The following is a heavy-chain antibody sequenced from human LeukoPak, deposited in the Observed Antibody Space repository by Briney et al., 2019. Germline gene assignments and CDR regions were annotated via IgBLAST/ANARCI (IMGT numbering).Heavy chain of an antibody. Sequence: GGSLRLSCAASGFTFSSYSMNWVRQAPGKGLEWVSYIRSSGSTIYYADSVKGRFTISRDNAKNSLYLQMNSLRAEDTAVYYCAGEYGDYKYYFDYWGQGTLVTVSS. J-gene: IGHJ4*02. CDR3: AGEYGDYKYYFDY. CDR1: GFTFSSYS. D-gene: IGHD4-17*01. CDR2: IRSSGSTI. V-gene: IGHV3-48*01.